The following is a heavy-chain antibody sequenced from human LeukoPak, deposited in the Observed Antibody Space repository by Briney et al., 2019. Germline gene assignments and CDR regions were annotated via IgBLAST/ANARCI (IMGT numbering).Heavy chain of an antibody. V-gene: IGHV3-21*06. CDR1: GFTFSSYS. CDR2: IGYSSYI. J-gene: IGHJ4*02. CDR3: ARGATVITPPLDY. D-gene: IGHD4-23*01. Sequence: GGSLRLSCAASGFTFSSYSMDWVRQAPGKGLEWVSSIGYSSYIYYADSVKGRFTISRDNAKSSLYLQLNSLRAEDTAVYYCARGATVITPPLDYWGQGTLVTVSS.